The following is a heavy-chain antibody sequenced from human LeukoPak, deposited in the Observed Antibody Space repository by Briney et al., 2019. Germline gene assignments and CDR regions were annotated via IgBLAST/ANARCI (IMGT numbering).Heavy chain of an antibody. Sequence: GGSLRLPCAASGFTFSGYWMTWLRQAPGKGPEWVANIDEDGSAKYYLGSVKGRFTISRGNAENSLYLQMNSLRAEDTAVYYCVEGYCTNGVCATSVEFDYWGQGTLVTVSS. CDR1: GFTFSGYW. D-gene: IGHD2-8*01. J-gene: IGHJ4*02. CDR3: VEGYCTNGVCATSVEFDY. V-gene: IGHV3-7*01. CDR2: IDEDGSAK.